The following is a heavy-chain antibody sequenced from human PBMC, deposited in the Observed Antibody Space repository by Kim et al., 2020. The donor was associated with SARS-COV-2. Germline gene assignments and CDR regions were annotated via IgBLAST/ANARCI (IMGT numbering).Heavy chain of an antibody. CDR2: ISSSSSYI. Sequence: GGSLRLSCAASGFTFSSYSMNWVRQAPGKGLEWVSSISSSSSYIYYADSVKGRFTISRDNAKNSLYLQMNSLRAEDTAVYYCARDLYDYIWGSYRYTSPFDYRGQGTLVTVSS. D-gene: IGHD3-16*02. CDR3: ARDLYDYIWGSYRYTSPFDY. J-gene: IGHJ4*02. V-gene: IGHV3-21*01. CDR1: GFTFSSYS.